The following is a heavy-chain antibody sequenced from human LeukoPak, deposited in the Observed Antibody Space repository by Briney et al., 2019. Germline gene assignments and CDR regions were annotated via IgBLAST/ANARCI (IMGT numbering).Heavy chain of an antibody. CDR2: IYSGGTT. Sequence: GGSLRLSCAASGFTVSSNHMSWVRQAPGKGLEWVSVIYSGGTTYYADSVKGRFTISRDNSKNKLYLQMNRLRVEDTGVSYCARWGALVGVKRGFDYWGPGTLVTVSS. J-gene: IGHJ4*02. V-gene: IGHV3-53*01. CDR3: ARWGALVGVKRGFDY. CDR1: GFTVSSNH. D-gene: IGHD1-26*01.